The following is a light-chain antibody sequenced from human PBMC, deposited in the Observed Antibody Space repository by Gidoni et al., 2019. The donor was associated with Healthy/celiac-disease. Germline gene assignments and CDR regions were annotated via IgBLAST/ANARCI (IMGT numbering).Light chain of an antibody. Sequence: EIVLTQPPGTLPLSPGERATLSCRASQSVSSSYLAWYQQKPGQAPRLLIYGASSRATGLPDRFSGSGSGTDFTLTISRLEPEDFAVYYCQQYGSSPETFGQGTKVEIK. CDR3: QQYGSSPET. V-gene: IGKV3-20*01. J-gene: IGKJ1*01. CDR1: QSVSSSY. CDR2: GAS.